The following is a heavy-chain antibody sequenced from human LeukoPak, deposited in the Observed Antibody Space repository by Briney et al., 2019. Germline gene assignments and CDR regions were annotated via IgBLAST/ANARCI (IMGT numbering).Heavy chain of an antibody. D-gene: IGHD3-10*01. CDR1: GFSFSIYV. V-gene: IGHV3-30*02. J-gene: IGHJ3*02. CDR2: IRYDGSNK. CDR3: AKALTASVNYEAFDT. Sequence: GGSLRLSCAASGFSFSIYVMHWVRQAPGKGLERVSFIRYDGSNKYYADSVKGRFTISRDNSKNTLYLQMNSLRAGDTAVYYCAKALTASVNYEAFDTWGQGTMVTVSS.